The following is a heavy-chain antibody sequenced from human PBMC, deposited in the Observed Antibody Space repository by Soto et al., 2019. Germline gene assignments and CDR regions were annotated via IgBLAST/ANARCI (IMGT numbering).Heavy chain of an antibody. CDR3: ARREPIAVAGSEYFQH. D-gene: IGHD6-19*01. CDR1: GGSFSGYY. CDR2: INHSGST. V-gene: IGHV4-34*01. J-gene: IGHJ1*01. Sequence: SQTLSLTCAVYGGSFSGYYWSWIRQPPGKGLEWIGEINHSGSTNYNPSLKSRVTISVDTSKNQFSLKLSSVTAADTAVYYCARREPIAVAGSEYFQHWGQGTLVTVSS.